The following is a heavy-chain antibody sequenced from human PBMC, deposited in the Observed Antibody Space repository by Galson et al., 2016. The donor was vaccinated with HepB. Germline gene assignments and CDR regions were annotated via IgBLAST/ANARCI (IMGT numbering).Heavy chain of an antibody. CDR2: IENAGST. D-gene: IGHD2-2*02. Sequence: ETLSLTCTVSGGSVSSASHYWSWVRQSPGKGLEWIGYIENAGSTNYNPSLKSRVTISIDRSKNQFFLELTSVTAADTAVYYCARDEGFYNGMDVWGQGTTVTVSS. J-gene: IGHJ6*02. CDR1: GGSVSSASHY. CDR3: ARDEGFYNGMDV. V-gene: IGHV4-61*01.